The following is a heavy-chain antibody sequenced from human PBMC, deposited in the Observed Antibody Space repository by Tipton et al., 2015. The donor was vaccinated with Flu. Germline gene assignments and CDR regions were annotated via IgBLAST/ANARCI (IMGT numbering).Heavy chain of an antibody. J-gene: IGHJ4*02. Sequence: SLRLSCAASGFTFSSYEMNWVRQAPGKGLEWISYISSSGSTIYYADSVKGRFIVSRDNAKKSLFLEMNSLRAEDTATYYCARESSSLQYTDLDYWGQGTLVTVSS. CDR3: ARESSSLQYTDLDY. CDR1: GFTFSSYE. CDR2: ISSSGSTI. D-gene: IGHD2-2*01. V-gene: IGHV3-48*03.